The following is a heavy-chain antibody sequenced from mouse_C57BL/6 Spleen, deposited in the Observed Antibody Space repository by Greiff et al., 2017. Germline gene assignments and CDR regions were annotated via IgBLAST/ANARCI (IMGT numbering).Heavy chain of an antibody. V-gene: IGHV3-6*01. J-gene: IGHJ4*01. CDR1: GYSITSGYY. Sequence: EVQVVESGPGLVKPSQSLSLTCSVTGYSITSGYYWNWIRQFPGNKLEWMGYISYDGSNNYNPSLKNRISITRDTSKNQFFLKLNSVTTEDTATYYCARVDYDAMDYWGQGTSVTVSS. CDR2: ISYDGSN. D-gene: IGHD1-1*02. CDR3: ARVDYDAMDY.